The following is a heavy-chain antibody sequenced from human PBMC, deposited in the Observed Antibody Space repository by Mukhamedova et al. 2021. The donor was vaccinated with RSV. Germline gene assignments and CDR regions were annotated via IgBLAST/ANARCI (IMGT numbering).Heavy chain of an antibody. D-gene: IGHD2-2*01. CDR2: INPSGGST. J-gene: IGHJ3*02. Sequence: GIINPSGGSTSYAQKFQGRVTMTRDTSTSTVYMELSSPRSEDTAVYYCARERKIGYCSSTSCGDAFDIWGQGTMVTVSS. V-gene: IGHV1-46*01. CDR3: ARERKIGYCSSTSCGDAFDI.